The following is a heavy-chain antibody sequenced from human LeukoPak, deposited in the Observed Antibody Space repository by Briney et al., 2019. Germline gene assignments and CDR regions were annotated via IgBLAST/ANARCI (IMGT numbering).Heavy chain of an antibody. Sequence: PGGSLRLSGAASGFTFSSYGMHWVRQAPGKGLEWVSAISGSGGSTYYADSVKGRFTISRDNSKNTLYLQMNSLRAEDTAVYYCAKDNTGSGWYWWGQGTLVTVSS. CDR2: ISGSGGST. V-gene: IGHV3-23*01. D-gene: IGHD6-19*01. CDR1: GFTFSSYG. J-gene: IGHJ4*02. CDR3: AKDNTGSGWYW.